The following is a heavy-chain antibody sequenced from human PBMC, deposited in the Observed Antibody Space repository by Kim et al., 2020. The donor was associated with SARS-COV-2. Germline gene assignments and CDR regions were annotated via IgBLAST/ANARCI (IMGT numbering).Heavy chain of an antibody. CDR3: ARDQGHILTGILGAFDI. V-gene: IGHV4-31*03. Sequence: SETLSLTCTVSGGSIISGGYYWSWIRQHPGKGLEWIGYIYYSGSTYYNPSLKSRVTISVDTSKNQFSLKLSSVTAADTAVYYCARDQGHILTGILGAFDIWGQGTMVTVSS. D-gene: IGHD3-9*01. CDR1: GGSIISGGYY. J-gene: IGHJ3*02. CDR2: IYYSGST.